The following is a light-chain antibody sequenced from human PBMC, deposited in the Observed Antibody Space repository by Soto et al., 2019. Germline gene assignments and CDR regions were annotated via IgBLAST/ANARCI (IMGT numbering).Light chain of an antibody. Sequence: DIQMTQSPSALSASLGDRVTITCRASQSISSYLNWYQQKPGKAPKLLIYAASSLQSGAPSRFSGSGSGTDFTRTISSLQPEDVATYYCQQSYSTPHTCGQGTKLEIK. J-gene: IGKJ2*01. CDR1: QSISSY. CDR3: QQSYSTPHT. CDR2: AAS. V-gene: IGKV1-39*01.